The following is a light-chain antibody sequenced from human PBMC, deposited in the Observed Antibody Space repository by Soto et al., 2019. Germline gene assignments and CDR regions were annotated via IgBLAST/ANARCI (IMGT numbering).Light chain of an antibody. V-gene: IGKV1-6*01. CDR3: QQYDNWPSVT. Sequence: AIQLAQSPSSLSASVGDRVTITCRASQAIRTALGWYQQKPGKPPKLLIYAASTLQGGVPPRFSGSGSGTDFTLTISSLQPEDFAIYYCQQYDNWPSVTFGGGTKVDIK. CDR1: QAIRTA. J-gene: IGKJ4*01. CDR2: AAS.